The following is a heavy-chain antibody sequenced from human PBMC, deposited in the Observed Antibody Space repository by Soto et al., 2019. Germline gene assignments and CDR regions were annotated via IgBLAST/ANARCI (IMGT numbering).Heavy chain of an antibody. CDR2: TIPMFATA. J-gene: IGHJ5*02. Sequence: QVHLVQSGAEVKKPGSSVKVSCKASGGSFSNYIFAWVRQAPGQGLEWMGGTIPMFATAQYAQKLQGRVTITSDESTSTVYMALTSLTSEDTAVYYCARGLFGKQWLVGFDPWGQGTLVTFS. CDR3: ARGLFGKQWLVGFDP. D-gene: IGHD6-19*01. V-gene: IGHV1-69*01. CDR1: GGSFSNYI.